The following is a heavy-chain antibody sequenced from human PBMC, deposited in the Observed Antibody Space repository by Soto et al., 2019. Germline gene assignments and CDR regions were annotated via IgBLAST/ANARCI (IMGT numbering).Heavy chain of an antibody. V-gene: IGHV1-69*12. CDR1: GGTFSSYA. CDR3: ASAPKISGYGGNSGHY. J-gene: IGHJ4*02. Sequence: QVQLVQSGAEVKKPGSSVKVSCKASGGTFSSYAISWVRQAPGQGLEWMGGIIPIFGTANYAQKFQGRVTITADESTSTAYMGLSSLRSEDTAVYYCASAPKISGYGGNSGHYWGQGTLVTVSS. D-gene: IGHD4-17*01. CDR2: IIPIFGTA.